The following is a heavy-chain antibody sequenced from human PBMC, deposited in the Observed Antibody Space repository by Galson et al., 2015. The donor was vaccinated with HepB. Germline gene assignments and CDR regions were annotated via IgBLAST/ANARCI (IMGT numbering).Heavy chain of an antibody. V-gene: IGHV1-18*04. Sequence: SVKVSCKAYGFVFTYYGFSWVRQAPGQGLEWMGWISAHNGDTNYADNLQGRATLTTDTSTGTVYMELTNLGYDDTAIYYCARDEAGRGSYYSLDNWGQGTLLTVSS. J-gene: IGHJ4*02. D-gene: IGHD1-26*01. CDR3: ARDEAGRGSYYSLDN. CDR2: ISAHNGDT. CDR1: GFVFTYYG.